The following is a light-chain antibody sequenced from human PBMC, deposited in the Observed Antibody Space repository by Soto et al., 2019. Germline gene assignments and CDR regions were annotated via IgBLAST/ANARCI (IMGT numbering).Light chain of an antibody. J-gene: IGKJ5*01. CDR1: QGISSY. V-gene: IGKV1-39*01. CDR2: AAS. CDR3: QQGYSTLT. Sequence: DIQLTQSPSFLSASVGDRVTITCRASQGISSYLAWYQQKPGKAPKLLIYAASTLQSGVPSRFSGSGSGTDFTLTISSLQPEDFATYYCQQGYSTLTFGQGTRLAI.